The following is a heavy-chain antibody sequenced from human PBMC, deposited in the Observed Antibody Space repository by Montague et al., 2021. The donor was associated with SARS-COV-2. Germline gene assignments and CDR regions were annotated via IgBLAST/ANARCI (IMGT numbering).Heavy chain of an antibody. V-gene: IGHV4-4*07. CDR3: VRDQGRSNWNYPDY. CDR1: GGSISGYY. D-gene: IGHD1-20*01. J-gene: IGHJ4*02. Sequence: SETLSLTCTVSGGSISGYYWSWFRQSAGTGLEWIWRIYNSGSTSSNPSLYSRVTMSVDTSKNQFSLNLSSVTAADTAVYYCVRDQGRSNWNYPDYWGQGTLGTVSS. CDR2: IYNSGST.